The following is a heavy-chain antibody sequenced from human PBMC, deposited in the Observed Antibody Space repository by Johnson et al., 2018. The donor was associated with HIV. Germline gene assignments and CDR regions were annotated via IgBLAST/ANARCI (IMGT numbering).Heavy chain of an antibody. J-gene: IGHJ3*02. Sequence: VQLVESGGGVVQPGRSLRLSCAASGFTFSSYAMHWVRQAPGKGLEWVSAISGRVGNTYYANSVKGRFTISRDNSKNTLYLQMNSLRAEDTAVYYCAKSSRRDIDKDDAFDIWGPGTMVTVSS. CDR2: ISGRVGNT. D-gene: IGHD2-15*01. V-gene: IGHV3-23*04. CDR3: AKSSRRDIDKDDAFDI. CDR1: GFTFSSYA.